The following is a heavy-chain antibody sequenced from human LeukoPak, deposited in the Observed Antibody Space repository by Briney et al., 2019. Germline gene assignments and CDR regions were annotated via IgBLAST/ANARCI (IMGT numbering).Heavy chain of an antibody. D-gene: IGHD5-18*01. V-gene: IGHV3-30*18. Sequence: GRSLRLSCAASGFTFSNYGMNWVRQAPGKGLERVAVISYDGSNKYYADSVKGRFTISRDNSKNTLYLQMNSLRAEDTAVYYRAKDMDTAMVTADYWGQGTLVTVSS. CDR3: AKDMDTAMVTADY. J-gene: IGHJ4*02. CDR2: ISYDGSNK. CDR1: GFTFSNYG.